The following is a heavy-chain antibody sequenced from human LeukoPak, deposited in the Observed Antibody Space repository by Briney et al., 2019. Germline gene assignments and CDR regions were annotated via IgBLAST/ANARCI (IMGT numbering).Heavy chain of an antibody. CDR2: IYYSGST. V-gene: IGHV4-59*01. CDR1: GGSISSYY. J-gene: IGHJ4*02. Sequence: PSETLSLTCTVSGGSISSYYWSWSRQPPGKGLEWIGYIYYSGSTNYNPSLKSRVTISVDTSKNQFSLKLSSVTAADTAVYYCAREREQIYDYWGQGTLVTVSS. D-gene: IGHD1-26*01. CDR3: AREREQIYDY.